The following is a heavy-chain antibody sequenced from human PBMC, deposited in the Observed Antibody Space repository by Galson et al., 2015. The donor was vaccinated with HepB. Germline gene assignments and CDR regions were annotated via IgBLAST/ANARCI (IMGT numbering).Heavy chain of an antibody. CDR3: ARAGPYDILGYFQH. V-gene: IGHV3-30*04. J-gene: IGHJ1*01. Sequence: SLRLSCAASGFTFSSYAMHWVRQAPGKGLEWVAVISYDGSNKYYADSVKGRFTISRDNSKNTLYLQMNSLRAEDTAVYYCARAGPYDILGYFQHWGQGTLVTVSS. CDR1: GFTFSSYA. D-gene: IGHD3-9*01. CDR2: ISYDGSNK.